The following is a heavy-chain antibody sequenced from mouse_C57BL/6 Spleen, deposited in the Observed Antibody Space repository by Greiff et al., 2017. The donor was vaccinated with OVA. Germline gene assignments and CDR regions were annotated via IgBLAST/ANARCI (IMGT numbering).Heavy chain of an antibody. CDR3: ARPYCGSSSHWYFDV. V-gene: IGHV1-69*01. D-gene: IGHD1-1*01. J-gene: IGHJ1*03. CDR1: GYTFTSYW. CDR2: IDPSDSYT. Sequence: QVQLQQPGAELVMPGASVKLSCKASGYTFTSYWMHWVKQRPGQGLEWIGEIDPSDSYTNYNQKFKGKSTLTVDKSSSTAYMQLSSLTSEDSAVYYCARPYCGSSSHWYFDVWGTGTTVTVSS.